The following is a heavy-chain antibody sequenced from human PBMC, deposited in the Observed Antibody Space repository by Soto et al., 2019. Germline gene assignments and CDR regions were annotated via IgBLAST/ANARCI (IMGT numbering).Heavy chain of an antibody. Sequence: GGSLRLSCAGSGFTFSNYAMSWVRQAPGTGLEWVSGIGASGAGTYYADSVKGRFTISRDNSKNTLHLQMNSLRAEDTAVYYCALRKTGSYFGYWGQGARGTVAS. CDR1: GFTFSNYA. V-gene: IGHV3-23*01. J-gene: IGHJ4*02. D-gene: IGHD1-26*01. CDR2: IGASGAGT. CDR3: ALRKTGSYFGY.